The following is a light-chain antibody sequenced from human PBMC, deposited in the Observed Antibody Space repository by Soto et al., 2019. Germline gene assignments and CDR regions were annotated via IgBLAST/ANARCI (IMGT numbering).Light chain of an antibody. J-gene: IGLJ2*01. Sequence: QSVLTQPASVSGSPGQSITISCTGTSSDVGNYNLVSWYQRVPGKAPKLIIYEVIQRPSGVSNRFSGSKSGNTASLTISGLQAEDEGDYYCCSYAGSTALFGGGTQLTVL. CDR2: EVI. V-gene: IGLV2-23*02. CDR3: CSYAGSTAL. CDR1: SSDVGNYNL.